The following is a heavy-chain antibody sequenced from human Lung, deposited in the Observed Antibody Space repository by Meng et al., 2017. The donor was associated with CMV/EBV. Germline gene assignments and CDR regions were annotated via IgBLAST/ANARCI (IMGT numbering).Heavy chain of an antibody. D-gene: IGHD3-3*01. CDR1: GFNFSTYS. CDR2: ISDDGTSQ. J-gene: IGHJ4*02. V-gene: IGHV3-30*03. Sequence: GGSLRLSCEASGFNFSTYSLNWVRQAPGKGLEWVAVISDDGTSQYYADSVKGRFTISRDSLKNTLYLQMNGLRPDDTAVYYCARAISITVFGVALDYWGRGXLVTVSS. CDR3: ARAISITVFGVALDY.